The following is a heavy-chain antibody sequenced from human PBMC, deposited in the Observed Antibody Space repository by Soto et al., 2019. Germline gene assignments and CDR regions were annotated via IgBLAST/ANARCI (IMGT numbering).Heavy chain of an antibody. D-gene: IGHD3-22*01. V-gene: IGHV1-18*01. Sequence: ASVKVSCKASGYTFTSYGISWVRQAPGQGLEWMGWISAYNGNTNYAQKLQGRVTMTTDTSTSTAYMELRSLRSDDTAVYYCARGTVADYYESSGYYGLCDYWGQGTLGTVSS. CDR1: GYTFTSYG. CDR3: ARGTVADYYESSGYYGLCDY. CDR2: ISAYNGNT. J-gene: IGHJ4*02.